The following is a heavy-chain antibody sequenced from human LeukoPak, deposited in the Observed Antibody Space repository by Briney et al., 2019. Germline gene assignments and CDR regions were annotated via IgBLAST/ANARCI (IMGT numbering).Heavy chain of an antibody. Sequence: SETLSLTCAVSGYSISSGYYWGWIRQPPGQGLEWIGSIYHSGSTYYNPSLKSRVTVSLDTSKNQFSLRLTSVTAADTAVYYCATYVEAPMVDAFDIWGQGTVVTVSS. CDR1: GYSISSGYY. CDR2: IYHSGST. D-gene: IGHD5-18*01. V-gene: IGHV4-38-2*01. CDR3: ATYVEAPMVDAFDI. J-gene: IGHJ3*02.